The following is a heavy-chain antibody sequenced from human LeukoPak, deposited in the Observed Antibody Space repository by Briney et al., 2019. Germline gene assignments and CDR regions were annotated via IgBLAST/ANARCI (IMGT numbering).Heavy chain of an antibody. D-gene: IGHD1-26*01. CDR3: AGIAGGSYYPYYYMDV. CDR1: GGSISSGSYY. Sequence: SETLSLTCTVSGGSISSGSYYWSWIRQPAGKGLEWIGYIYYSGSTNYNPSLKSRVTISVDTSKNQFSLKLSSVTAADTAVYYCAGIAGGSYYPYYYMDVWGKGTTVTVSS. V-gene: IGHV4-61*10. CDR2: IYYSGST. J-gene: IGHJ6*03.